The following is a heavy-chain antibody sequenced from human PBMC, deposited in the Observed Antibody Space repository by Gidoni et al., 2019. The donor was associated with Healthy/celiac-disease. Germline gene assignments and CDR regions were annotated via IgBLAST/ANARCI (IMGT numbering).Heavy chain of an antibody. CDR1: GFPFSSDA. Sequence: VQLLDSGAGLVMPGGSLELSCAASGFPFSSDAMSWVRQAPGKELEWVSAISGSGGSTYYADSVKGRFTISRDNSKNTLYLQMNSLRAEDTAVYYCAKAGGDYGGPTDFDYWGQGTLVTVSS. V-gene: IGHV3-23*01. CDR3: AKAGGDYGGPTDFDY. D-gene: IGHD2-21*02. CDR2: ISGSGGST. J-gene: IGHJ4*02.